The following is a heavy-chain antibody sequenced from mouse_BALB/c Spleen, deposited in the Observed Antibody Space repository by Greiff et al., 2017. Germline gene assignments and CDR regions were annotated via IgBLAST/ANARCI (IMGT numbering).Heavy chain of an antibody. CDR3: ARSQYGNLAWFAY. J-gene: IGHJ3*01. V-gene: IGHV1-9*01. CDR2: ILPGSGST. CDR1: GYTFSSYW. Sequence: QVQLQQSGAELMKPGASVKISCKATGYTFSSYWIEWVKQRPGHGLEWIGEILPGSGSTNYNEKFKGKATFTADTSSNTAYMQLSSLTSEDSAVYYCARSQYGNLAWFAYWGQGTLVTVSA. D-gene: IGHD2-10*02.